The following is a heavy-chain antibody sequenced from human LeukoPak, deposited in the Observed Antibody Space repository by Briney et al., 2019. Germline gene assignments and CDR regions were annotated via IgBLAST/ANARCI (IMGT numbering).Heavy chain of an antibody. V-gene: IGHV3-11*04. CDR1: GFTFSDYY. Sequence: GGSLRLSCAASGFTFSDYYMSWIRQAPGKGLEWVSYISSSGSTIYYADSVKGRFTISRDNAKNSLYLQMNSLRAEDTAVYYCASYRGEQLEFFDYWGQGTLVTVSS. CDR3: ASYRGEQLEFFDY. CDR2: ISSSGSTI. D-gene: IGHD6-13*01. J-gene: IGHJ4*02.